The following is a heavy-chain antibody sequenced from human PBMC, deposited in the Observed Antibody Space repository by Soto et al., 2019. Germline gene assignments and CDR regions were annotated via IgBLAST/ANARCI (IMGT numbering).Heavy chain of an antibody. CDR3: ARHGYNYGGGYFDY. Sequence: HPGGCLRLSCAASGVTVRSNYMSWVRQAPGKGLEWVSVIYSGGSTYYADSVKGRFTISRDNSKNTLYLQMNSLRAEDTAVYYCARHGYNYGGGYFDYWGQGTLVTVSS. CDR2: IYSGGST. V-gene: IGHV3-66*04. D-gene: IGHD5-18*01. J-gene: IGHJ4*02. CDR1: GVTVRSNY.